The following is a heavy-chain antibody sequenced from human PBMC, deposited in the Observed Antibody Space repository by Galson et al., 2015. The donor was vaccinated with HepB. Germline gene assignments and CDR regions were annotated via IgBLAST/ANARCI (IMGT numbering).Heavy chain of an antibody. V-gene: IGHV3-11*06. J-gene: IGHJ4*02. Sequence: SLRLSCAASGFTFSDYYMSWIRQAPGKGLEWVSYISSSSSYTNYADSVKGRFTISRDNAKNSLYLQMNNLRAEDTAVYYCARDQGDPYLYYYGSGSYRPKFDYWGQGTLVTVSS. CDR2: ISSSSSYT. CDR1: GFTFSDYY. CDR3: ARDQGDPYLYYYGSGSYRPKFDY. D-gene: IGHD3-10*01.